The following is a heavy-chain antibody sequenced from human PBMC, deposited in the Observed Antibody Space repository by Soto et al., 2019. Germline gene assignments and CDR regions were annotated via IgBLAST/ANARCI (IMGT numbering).Heavy chain of an antibody. CDR1: GFTFDDYT. Sequence: EVQLVESGGVVVQPGGSLRLSCAASGFTFDDYTMHWVRQAPGKGLEWVSLISWDGGSTYYADSVKGRFTISRDNSKNSLYLQMNSLRTEDTAFYYCAKEPGGYSYGLDYWGQGTLVTVSS. D-gene: IGHD5-18*01. CDR3: AKEPGGYSYGLDY. CDR2: ISWDGGST. J-gene: IGHJ4*02. V-gene: IGHV3-43*01.